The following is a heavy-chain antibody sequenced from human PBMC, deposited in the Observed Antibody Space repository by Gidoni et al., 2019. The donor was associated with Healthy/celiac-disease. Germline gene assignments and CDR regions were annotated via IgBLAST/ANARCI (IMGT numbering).Heavy chain of an antibody. D-gene: IGHD2-2*01. V-gene: IGHV4-59*01. CDR2: IYYSGST. CDR1: GGSISSYY. CDR3: ATTHCSSTSCHGEIDY. J-gene: IGHJ4*02. Sequence: QVQLQESGPGLVKPSETLSLTCTVSGGSISSYYWSWIRQPPGKGLEWIGYIYYSGSTNYNPSLKSRVTISVDTSKNQFSLKLSSVTAADTAVYYCATTHCSSTSCHGEIDYWGQGTLVTVSS.